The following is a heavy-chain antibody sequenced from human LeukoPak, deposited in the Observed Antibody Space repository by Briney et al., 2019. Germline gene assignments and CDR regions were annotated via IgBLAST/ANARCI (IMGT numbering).Heavy chain of an antibody. J-gene: IGHJ3*02. D-gene: IGHD4-23*01. Sequence: GASVKVSCKASGYTFTSYGISWVRQAPGQGLEWMGWISAYNGNTNYAQKLQGRVTMTTDTSTSTAYTELRSLRSDDTAVYYCAREEPLYGGNFQGDAFDIWGQGTMVTVSS. CDR2: ISAYNGNT. CDR1: GYTFTSYG. CDR3: AREEPLYGGNFQGDAFDI. V-gene: IGHV1-18*01.